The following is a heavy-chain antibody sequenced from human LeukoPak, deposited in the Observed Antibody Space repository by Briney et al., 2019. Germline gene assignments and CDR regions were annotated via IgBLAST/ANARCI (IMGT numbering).Heavy chain of an antibody. V-gene: IGHV1-2*02. CDR1: GYTFTGYY. CDR2: INPNSGGT. CDR3: ARPLGYCSSTSCYPPHFDY. Sequence: ASAKVSCKASGYTFTGYYMHWVRQAPGQGLEWMGWINPNSGGTNYAQKFQGRVTMTRDTSISTAYMELSRLRSDDTAVYYCARPLGYCSSTSCYPPHFDYWGQGTLVTVSS. J-gene: IGHJ4*02. D-gene: IGHD2-2*01.